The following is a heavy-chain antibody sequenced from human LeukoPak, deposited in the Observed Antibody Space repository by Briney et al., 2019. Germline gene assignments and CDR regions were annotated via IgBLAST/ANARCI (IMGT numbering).Heavy chain of an antibody. CDR1: GFTFDDYA. CDR3: AKGYCSSISCHADY. Sequence: GGSLRLSCAASGFTFDDYAMHWVRQAPGKGLEWVSGISWNRGSIGYADSVKGRFTISRDNAKMSLYLQMNSLRAEDTALYYCAKGYCSSISCHADYWGQGTLVTASS. CDR2: ISWNRGSI. V-gene: IGHV3-9*01. J-gene: IGHJ4*02. D-gene: IGHD2-2*01.